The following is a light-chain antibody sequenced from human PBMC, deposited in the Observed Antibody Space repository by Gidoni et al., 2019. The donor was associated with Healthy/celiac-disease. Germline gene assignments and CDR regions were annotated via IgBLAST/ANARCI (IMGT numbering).Light chain of an antibody. V-gene: IGLV1-47*01. CDR3: AAWDDSLSGVV. J-gene: IGLJ2*01. CDR2: RNN. CDR1: SPNIGSNY. Sequence: QSVLTQPHSASGTPGQMVTISCSGSSPNIGSNYVYWYQQLPGTAPKLLIYRNNQRPSGVPDRFSGSKSGTSASLAISGLRSEDEADYYCAAWDDSLSGVVFGGGTKLTVL.